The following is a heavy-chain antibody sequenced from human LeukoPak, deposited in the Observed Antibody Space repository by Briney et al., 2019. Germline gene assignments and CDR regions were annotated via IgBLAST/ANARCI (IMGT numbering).Heavy chain of an antibody. J-gene: IGHJ3*02. V-gene: IGHV1-8*03. Sequence: ASVKVSCKASGYTFTSYGISWVRQATGQGLEWMGWMNPNSGNTGYAQKFQGRVTITRNTSISTAYMELSSLRSEDTAVYYCARVDSSPEGYCSGGSCVDAFDIWGRGTVVTVSS. D-gene: IGHD2-15*01. CDR2: MNPNSGNT. CDR1: GYTFTSYG. CDR3: ARVDSSPEGYCSGGSCVDAFDI.